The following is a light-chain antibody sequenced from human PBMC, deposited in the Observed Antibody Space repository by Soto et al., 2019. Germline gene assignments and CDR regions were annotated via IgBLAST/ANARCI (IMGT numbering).Light chain of an antibody. Sequence: EIVLTQSPGTLSLSPGESATLSCRASQSVSSSYLAWYQQKPGQAPRLLIYGASNRAIGIPDRFSGSGSGTDFTLTISRLEPEDFAVYYCQQYGTSPELTFGGGTKVEIE. J-gene: IGKJ4*01. CDR2: GAS. V-gene: IGKV3-20*01. CDR1: QSVSSSY. CDR3: QQYGTSPELT.